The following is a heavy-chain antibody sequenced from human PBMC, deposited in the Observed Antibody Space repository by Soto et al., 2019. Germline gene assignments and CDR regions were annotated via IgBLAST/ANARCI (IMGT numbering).Heavy chain of an antibody. D-gene: IGHD4-4*01. Sequence: GESLKISCKGSGYSFTSYWISWVRQMPGKGLEWMGRIDPSDSYTNYSPSFQGHVTISADKSISTAYLQWSSLKASDTAMYYCARRKHYDYSFEDYYYGMDVWGQGTTVTVSS. CDR3: ARRKHYDYSFEDYYYGMDV. CDR1: GYSFTSYW. CDR2: IDPSDSYT. V-gene: IGHV5-10-1*01. J-gene: IGHJ6*02.